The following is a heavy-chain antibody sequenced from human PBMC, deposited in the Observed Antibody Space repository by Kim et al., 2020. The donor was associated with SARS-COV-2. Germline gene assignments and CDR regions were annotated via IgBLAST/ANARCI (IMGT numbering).Heavy chain of an antibody. CDR3: ARESPSSGWYVGNWFDP. Sequence: VKSRITINPDTAKNQFSLQLNSVTPEDTAVYYCARESPSSGWYVGNWFDPWGQGTLVTVSS. D-gene: IGHD6-19*01. J-gene: IGHJ5*02. V-gene: IGHV6-1*01.